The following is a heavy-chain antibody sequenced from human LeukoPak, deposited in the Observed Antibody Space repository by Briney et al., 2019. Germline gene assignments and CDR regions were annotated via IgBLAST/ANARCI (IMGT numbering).Heavy chain of an antibody. CDR3: AREARFALPVVGSGDY. Sequence: PSETLSLTCAVYGGSFSGYYWSWIRQPPGKGLEWIGEINHSGSTNYNPSLKSRVTISVDTSKNQFSLKLSSVTAADTAVYYCAREARFALPVVGSGDYWGQGTLVTVSS. CDR1: GGSFSGYY. V-gene: IGHV4-34*01. CDR2: INHSGST. J-gene: IGHJ4*02. D-gene: IGHD6-19*01.